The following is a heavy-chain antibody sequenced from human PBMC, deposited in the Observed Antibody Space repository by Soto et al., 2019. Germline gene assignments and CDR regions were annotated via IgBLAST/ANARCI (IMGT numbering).Heavy chain of an antibody. D-gene: IGHD1-26*01. CDR1: GFTFSSYA. CDR3: AKGGWTLGMGYYMDV. Sequence: GGSLRLSCAASGFTFSSYAMSWVRQAPGKGLEWVSAISGSGGSTYYADSVEGRFTISRDNSKNTLYLQINSLRAEDTAVYYCAKGGWTLGMGYYMDVWGKGTTVTVSS. CDR2: ISGSGGST. V-gene: IGHV3-23*01. J-gene: IGHJ6*03.